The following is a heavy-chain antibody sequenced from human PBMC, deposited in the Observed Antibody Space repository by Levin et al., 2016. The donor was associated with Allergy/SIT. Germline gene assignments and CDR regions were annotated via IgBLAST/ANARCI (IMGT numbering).Heavy chain of an antibody. J-gene: IGHJ5*02. Sequence: LRLSCAVSGGSISSGGYSWSWIRQPPGKGLEWIGYIYHSGSTYYNPSLKSRVTISVDRSKNQFSLKLSSVTAADTAVYYCAREAPRCTNGVCFGEWGWFDPWGQGTLVTVSS. D-gene: IGHD2-8*01. CDR2: IYHSGST. V-gene: IGHV4-30-2*01. CDR1: GGSISSGGYS. CDR3: AREAPRCTNGVCFGEWGWFDP.